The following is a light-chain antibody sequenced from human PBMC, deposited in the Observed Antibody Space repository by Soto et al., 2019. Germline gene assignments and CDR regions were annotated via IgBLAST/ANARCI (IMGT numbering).Light chain of an antibody. CDR1: SSDVGGYNY. J-gene: IGLJ7*01. CDR3: SSYTSSSTAV. CDR2: EVS. V-gene: IGLV2-14*01. Sequence: QSAPTQPASVSGSPGQSITISCTGTSSDVGGYNYVSWYQQHPGKAPKLMIYEVSNRPSGVSNRFSGSKSGNTASLTISGLQAEDEADYYCSSYTSSSTAVFGGGTQLTVL.